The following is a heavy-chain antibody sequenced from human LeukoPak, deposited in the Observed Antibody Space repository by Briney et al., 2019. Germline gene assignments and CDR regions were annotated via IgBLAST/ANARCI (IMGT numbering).Heavy chain of an antibody. D-gene: IGHD3-10*01. Sequence: GGSLRLSCAASGFTFSSYEMNWVRQAPGKGLEWVSYISGSGSTIYYADYVKGRFTISRDNAKISLYLQMNSLRAEDTAIYYCVSAYGGLLDHWGQGPLVTVSS. V-gene: IGHV3-48*03. CDR3: VSAYGGLLDH. CDR2: ISGSGSTI. CDR1: GFTFSSYE. J-gene: IGHJ4*02.